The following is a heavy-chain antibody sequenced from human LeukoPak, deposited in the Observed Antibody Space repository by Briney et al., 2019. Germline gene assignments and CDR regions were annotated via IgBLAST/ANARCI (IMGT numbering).Heavy chain of an antibody. CDR3: ATARLGSGLEGAFDL. CDR2: IYYSGST. Sequence: PSETLSLTCTVSGGSISSYHWSWIRQPPGKGLEWIGYIYYSGSTNYNLSLKSRVTISVDTSKKHFSLKLSSVTAADTAVYYCATARLGSGLEGAFDLWGQGTMVTVSS. D-gene: IGHD6-25*01. CDR1: GGSISSYH. V-gene: IGHV4-59*01. J-gene: IGHJ3*01.